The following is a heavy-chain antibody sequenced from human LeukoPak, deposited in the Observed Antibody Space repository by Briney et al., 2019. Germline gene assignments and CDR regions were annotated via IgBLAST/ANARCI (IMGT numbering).Heavy chain of an antibody. CDR2: IYTSGST. J-gene: IGHJ6*02. CDR1: GGSISSYY. D-gene: IGHD2-15*01. CDR3: AGCPYYYYGMDV. Sequence: SETQSLTCTVSGGSISSYYWSWIRQPAGKGLEWIGRIYTSGSTNYNPFLKSRVTMSVDTSKNQFSLKLSSVTAADTAVYYCAGCPYYYYGMDVWGQGTTVTVSS. V-gene: IGHV4-4*07.